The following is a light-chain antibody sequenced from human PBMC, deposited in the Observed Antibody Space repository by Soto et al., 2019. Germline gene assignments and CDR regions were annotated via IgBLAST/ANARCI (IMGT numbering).Light chain of an antibody. CDR1: EDIGSW. J-gene: IGKJ5*01. CDR2: AAS. Sequence: QMTQSPSSASASVGDRVTITCRASEDIGSWLAWYQQKPGKAPELLIYAASILQTGVPSRYSGSGSGTAFTLTIITLQPEDFADDYCLQAYSFPLSFGQGTRL. V-gene: IGKV1-12*01. CDR3: LQAYSFPLS.